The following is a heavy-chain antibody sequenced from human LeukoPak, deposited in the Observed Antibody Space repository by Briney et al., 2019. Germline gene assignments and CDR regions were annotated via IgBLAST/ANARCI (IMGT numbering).Heavy chain of an antibody. CDR1: GGSLISTTYY. Sequence: SETLSLTCAVSGGSLISTTYYWGWIRQPPGKGLEWIGSIYYSGSTYYNPSLKSRVTMSVDTPKNQFSLKLSSVTAADTAVYYCARQIAVGGKAGFDYWGQGTLVTVSS. J-gene: IGHJ4*02. V-gene: IGHV4-39*07. CDR2: IYYSGST. D-gene: IGHD6-19*01. CDR3: ARQIAVGGKAGFDY.